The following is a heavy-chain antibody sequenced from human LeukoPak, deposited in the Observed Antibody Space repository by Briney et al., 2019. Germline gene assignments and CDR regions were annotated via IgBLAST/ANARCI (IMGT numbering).Heavy chain of an antibody. CDR1: GFTFSSYA. V-gene: IGHV3-30-3*01. Sequence: GGSLRLSCAASGFTFSSYAMSWVRQAPGKGLEWVAVISYDGSNKYYADSVKGRFTISRDNSKNTLYLQMNSLRAEDTAVYYCARVGSIAAAGSFNPDFDYWGQGTLVTVSS. CDR2: ISYDGSNK. D-gene: IGHD6-13*01. J-gene: IGHJ4*02. CDR3: ARVGSIAAAGSFNPDFDY.